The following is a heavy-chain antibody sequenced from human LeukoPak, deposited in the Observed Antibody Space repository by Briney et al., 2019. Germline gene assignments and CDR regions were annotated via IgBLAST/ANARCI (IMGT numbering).Heavy chain of an antibody. CDR3: ARDPIAAAGTLDY. V-gene: IGHV3-48*01. J-gene: IGHJ4*02. D-gene: IGHD6-13*01. Sequence: PGGSLRLSCAASGFTFSSYSMNWVRQALGKGLEWVSYISSSSSTIYYADSVKGRFTISRDNAKNSLYLQMNSLRAEDTAVYYCARDPIAAAGTLDYWGQGTLVTVSS. CDR2: ISSSSSTI. CDR1: GFTFSSYS.